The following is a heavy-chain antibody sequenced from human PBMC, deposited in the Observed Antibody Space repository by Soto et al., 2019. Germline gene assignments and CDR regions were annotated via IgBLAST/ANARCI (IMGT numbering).Heavy chain of an antibody. CDR2: ISSSSSTI. Sequence: SLRLSCAASGFTFSSYSMNWVRQAPGKGLEWVSYISSSSSTIYYADSVKGRFTISRDNAKNSLYLQMNSLRAEDTAVYYCARDLMTTTTDAFDIWGQGTMVTVSS. D-gene: IGHD4-17*01. CDR3: ARDLMTTTTDAFDI. J-gene: IGHJ3*02. CDR1: GFTFSSYS. V-gene: IGHV3-48*01.